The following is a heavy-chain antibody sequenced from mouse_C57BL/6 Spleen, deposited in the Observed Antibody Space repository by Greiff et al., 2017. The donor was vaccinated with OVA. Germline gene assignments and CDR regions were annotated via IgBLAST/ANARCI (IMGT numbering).Heavy chain of an antibody. V-gene: IGHV1-19*01. Sequence: VQLQQSGPVLVKPGASVKMSCKASGYTFTDYYMNWVKQSHGKSLEWIGVINPYNGGTSYNQKFKGKATLTVDKSSSTAYMELNSLTSEDSAVYYCAREDGAMDYWGQGTSVTVSS. J-gene: IGHJ4*01. CDR2: INPYNGGT. D-gene: IGHD2-3*01. CDR3: AREDGAMDY. CDR1: GYTFTDYY.